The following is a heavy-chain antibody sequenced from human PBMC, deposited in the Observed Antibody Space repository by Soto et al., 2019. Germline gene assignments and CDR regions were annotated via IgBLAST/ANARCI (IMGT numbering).Heavy chain of an antibody. D-gene: IGHD3-22*01. V-gene: IGHV1-46*01. Sequence: ASVKVSCKASGYTFTSYYMHWVRQAPGQGLEWMGIINPSGGSTSYAQKFQGRVTMTRDTSTSTVYMELRRLRSEDTAVYYCARDRRWDYGSSGYYSDAFDIWGQGTMVTVSS. CDR3: ARDRRWDYGSSGYYSDAFDI. J-gene: IGHJ3*02. CDR1: GYTFTSYY. CDR2: INPSGGST.